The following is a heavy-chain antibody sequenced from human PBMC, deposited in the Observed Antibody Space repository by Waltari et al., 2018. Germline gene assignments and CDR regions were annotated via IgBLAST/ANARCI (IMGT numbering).Heavy chain of an antibody. CDR1: GFSFSTSE. Sequence: EVXVVXSGGGLVQPGGSXRLSCVASGFSFSTSEMNWVRQSPGKGLEWVAHXSDRSDRIYXGDSVKGRFTISRDNAGXXLYLQMNNXRXEDXAIYYCGRYLNXWGLGTXVTVSS. V-gene: IGHV3-48*03. D-gene: IGHD2-8*01. CDR2: XSDRSDRI. CDR3: GRYLNX. J-gene: IGHJ3*01.